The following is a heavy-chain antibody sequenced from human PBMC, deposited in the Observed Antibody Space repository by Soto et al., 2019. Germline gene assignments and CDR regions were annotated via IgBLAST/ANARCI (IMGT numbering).Heavy chain of an antibody. J-gene: IGHJ4*02. V-gene: IGHV4-30-2*01. Sequence: QLQLQESGSGLVKPSQTLSLTCAVSGGSISSGGYSWSWIRQPPGKGLEWIGYIYNSGSTYYNPSLKSRVSISVDRSKNQFSLKLSSVTAADTDVYYCARGDYGDYLFDYWGQGTLVTVSS. CDR3: ARGDYGDYLFDY. CDR2: IYNSGST. D-gene: IGHD4-17*01. CDR1: GGSISSGGYS.